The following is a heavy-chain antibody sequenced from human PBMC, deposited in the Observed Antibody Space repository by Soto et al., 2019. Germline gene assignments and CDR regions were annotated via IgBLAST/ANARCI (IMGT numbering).Heavy chain of an antibody. CDR2: VYYTGTT. CDR1: GGSISSYF. J-gene: IGHJ4*02. V-gene: IGHV4-59*01. Sequence: PSETLSLTCTVSGGSISSYFYIWVRQPPGKGLEWIGSVYYTGTTDYNPSLQRRVTISVDTSKTQFSLNLRSVTAADTAVYYCARDLAAVPRAFDYWGRGTLVTVSS. CDR3: ARDLAAVPRAFDY. D-gene: IGHD6-13*01.